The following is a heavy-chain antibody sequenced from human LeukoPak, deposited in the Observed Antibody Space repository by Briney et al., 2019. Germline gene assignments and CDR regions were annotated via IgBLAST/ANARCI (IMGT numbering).Heavy chain of an antibody. CDR3: ARVIYSSYKPSPGYNWFDP. D-gene: IGHD6-6*01. CDR1: GGSLSSYY. V-gene: IGHV4-59*08. J-gene: IGHJ5*02. Sequence: SEILSLTCTVSGGSLSSYYWSWIRQPPGKGLEWIGYIYYSGSTNYNPSLKSRVTISVDTSKNQFSLKLSSVTAADTAVYYCARVIYSSYKPSPGYNWFDPWGQGTLVTVSS. CDR2: IYYSGST.